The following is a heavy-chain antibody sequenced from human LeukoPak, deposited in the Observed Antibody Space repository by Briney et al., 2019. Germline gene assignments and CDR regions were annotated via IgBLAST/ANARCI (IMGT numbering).Heavy chain of an antibody. Sequence: GASVKVSCKASGYTFTSYGISWVRQAPGQGLEWMRWISAYNGNTNYAQKLQGRVTMTTDTSTSTAYMELRSLRSDDTAVYYCARMVYYYDSSGYYPDYWGQGTLVTVSS. V-gene: IGHV1-18*01. CDR1: GYTFTSYG. D-gene: IGHD3-22*01. CDR2: ISAYNGNT. J-gene: IGHJ4*02. CDR3: ARMVYYYDSSGYYPDY.